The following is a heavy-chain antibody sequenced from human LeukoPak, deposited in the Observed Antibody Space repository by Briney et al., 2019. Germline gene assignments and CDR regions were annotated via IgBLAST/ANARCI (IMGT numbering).Heavy chain of an antibody. CDR3: ATSYSSGWYAGYYYYMDV. Sequence: SETLSLTCAVYGGSFSGYYWSWIRQPPGGGLEWIGEINHSGSTNYNPSLKSRVTISVDTSKNQFSLKLSSVTAADTAVYYCATSYSSGWYAGYYYYMDVWGKGTTVTVSS. J-gene: IGHJ6*03. V-gene: IGHV4-34*01. CDR2: INHSGST. D-gene: IGHD6-19*01. CDR1: GGSFSGYY.